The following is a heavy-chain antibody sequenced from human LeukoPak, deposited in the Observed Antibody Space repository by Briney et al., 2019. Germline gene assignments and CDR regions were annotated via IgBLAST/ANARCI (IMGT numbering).Heavy chain of an antibody. V-gene: IGHV3-30*04. CDR1: GFTFTIYS. Sequence: PWGPLRLSCTASGFTFTIYSILWVRQAPGKGLVWVAVGSYYGRHNIYEDSVKRRYTLSRQNSKNTLYLQMNSLRVEDTAVFYCARPQGGRQLWLHFDYWGQGTLVTVSS. J-gene: IGHJ4*02. CDR2: GSYYGRHN. CDR3: ARPQGGRQLWLHFDY. D-gene: IGHD5-18*01.